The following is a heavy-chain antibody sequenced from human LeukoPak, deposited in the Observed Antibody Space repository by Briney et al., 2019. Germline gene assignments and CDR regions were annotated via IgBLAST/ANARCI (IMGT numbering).Heavy chain of an antibody. Sequence: SETLSLTCTVSGGSVSSHNYYWGWIRQPPGKGLEWIGSVYYSGSNYYNPSLKSRVAISLDMSKNQLSLKLNSVTAADTAVYYCARHRGDSMGVDFWGQGTPVTVSS. J-gene: IGHJ4*02. CDR1: GGSVSSHNYY. CDR3: ARHRGDSMGVDF. V-gene: IGHV4-39*01. D-gene: IGHD1-26*01. CDR2: VYYSGSN.